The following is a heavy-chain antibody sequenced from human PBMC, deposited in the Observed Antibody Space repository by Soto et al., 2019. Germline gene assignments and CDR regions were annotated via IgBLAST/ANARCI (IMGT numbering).Heavy chain of an antibody. V-gene: IGHV3-23*01. CDR1: GFTFSSFA. Sequence: EVQLLESGGGLVQPGGSLRLSCAASGFTFSSFAMSWVRQAPGKGLEWVSAITGSGDATFYADYVRGRFTISRYNSKNPLYLKKNSQGAEDTVLYYCASGLVGYSSSSSCHAYPFDPWCQGTLVTVSS. CDR3: ASGLVGYSSSSSCHAYPFDP. J-gene: IGHJ5*02. CDR2: ITGSGDAT. D-gene: IGHD2-2*01.